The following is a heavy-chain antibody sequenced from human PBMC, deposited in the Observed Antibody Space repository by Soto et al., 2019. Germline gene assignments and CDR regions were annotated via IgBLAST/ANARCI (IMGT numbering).Heavy chain of an antibody. CDR1: GGSISSYY. CDR2: IYYSGST. Sequence: SETLSLTCTVSGGSISSYYWSWIRQPPGKGLEWIGYIYYSGSTNYNPSHKSRVTISVDTSKNQFSLKLSSVTAADTAVYYCARRRFGELNSMDVWGQGTTVTVSS. CDR3: ARRRFGELNSMDV. V-gene: IGHV4-59*01. D-gene: IGHD3-10*01. J-gene: IGHJ6*02.